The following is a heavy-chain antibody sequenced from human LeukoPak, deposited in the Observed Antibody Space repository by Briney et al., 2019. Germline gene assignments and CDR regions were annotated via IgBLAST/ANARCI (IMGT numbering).Heavy chain of an antibody. CDR1: GGTFSNYA. CDR3: ARGWDYDSGGRPTAYVY. J-gene: IGHJ4*02. CDR2: IIPIFGTA. Sequence: SVKVSFTASGGTFSNYAINWVRQAPGQGLEWMGGIIPIFGTANYAQKFQGRVTITADESTSTVYMELNSLKSEDTAVYYCARGWDYDSGGRPTAYVYWGQGTLVTVSS. D-gene: IGHD3-22*01. V-gene: IGHV1-69*13.